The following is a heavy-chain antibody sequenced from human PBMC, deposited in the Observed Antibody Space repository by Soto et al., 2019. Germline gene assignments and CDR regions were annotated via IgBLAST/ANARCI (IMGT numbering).Heavy chain of an antibody. J-gene: IGHJ4*02. CDR2: INHSGST. CDR3: ARGGLRYFDWLPGYFDY. V-gene: IGHV4-34*01. CDR1: GGSFSGYY. Sequence: SETLSLTCAVYGGSFSGYYWSWIRQPPGKGLEWIGEINHSGSTNYNPSLKSRVTISVDTSKNQFSLKLSSVTAADTTVYYCARGGLRYFDWLPGYFDYWGQGTLVTVS. D-gene: IGHD3-9*01.